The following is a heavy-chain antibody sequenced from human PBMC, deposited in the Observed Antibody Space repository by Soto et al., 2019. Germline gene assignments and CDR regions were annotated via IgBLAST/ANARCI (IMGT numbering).Heavy chain of an antibody. CDR1: GLTFSTYG. V-gene: IGHV3-30*18. CDR3: VKDSLGGMTPVFMPGHD. Sequence: VQLVESGGGVVQPGRSLRLSCGASGLTFSTYGFHWVRQAPGKGLEWVAVISNDVRNIHYAESVKGRFTISRDNSKNTLYLEMNSLRPNDTAVDYCVKDSLGGMTPVFMPGHDWGQGTLVTVSS. CDR2: ISNDVRNI. D-gene: IGHD2-2*01. J-gene: IGHJ4*02.